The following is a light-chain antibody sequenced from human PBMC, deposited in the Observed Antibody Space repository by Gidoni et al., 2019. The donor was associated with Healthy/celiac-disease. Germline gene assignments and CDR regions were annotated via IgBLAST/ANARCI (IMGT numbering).Light chain of an antibody. J-gene: IGKJ4*01. V-gene: IGKV4-1*01. CDR3: QQYYSTPQLT. Sequence: DIVMTQSPDSLAVSLGERATINCQSSQSVLYSSNNKNYLAWYQQKPGQPPKLLIYWASTRESGVPDRFRGSGSGTDFTLTISSLQAEDVAVYYCQQYYSTPQLTFGGGTKVEIK. CDR1: QSVLYSSNNKNY. CDR2: WAS.